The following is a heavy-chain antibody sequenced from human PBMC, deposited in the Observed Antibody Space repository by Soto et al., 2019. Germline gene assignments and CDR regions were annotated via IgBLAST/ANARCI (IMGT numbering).Heavy chain of an antibody. J-gene: IGHJ6*02. CDR3: ATGLAYCGGDCYSIGMDV. V-gene: IGHV1-69*12. Sequence: QVQLVQSGAEVKKPGSSVKVSCKASGGTFSSYAISWVRQAPGHGLEWMGGIIPIFGTANYAQKFQGSVTITADESTSTAYMELSSLRSEDTAVYYCATGLAYCGGDCYSIGMDVWGQGTTVTVSS. CDR2: IIPIFGTA. D-gene: IGHD2-21*02. CDR1: GGTFSSYA.